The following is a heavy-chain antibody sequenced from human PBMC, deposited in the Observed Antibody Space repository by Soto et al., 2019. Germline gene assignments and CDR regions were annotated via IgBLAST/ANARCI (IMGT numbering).Heavy chain of an antibody. CDR3: AKDHRGWNYVWAQSYFDY. V-gene: IGHV3-23*01. Sequence: VQLLESGGGLVQPGGSLRLSCAASGFTFSSYAMSWVRQAPGKGLEWVSAISGSGGSTYYADSVKGRFTISRDNSKNTLYLQMNSLRAEDTAVYYCAKDHRGWNYVWAQSYFDYWGQGTLVTVSS. CDR2: ISGSGGST. J-gene: IGHJ4*02. CDR1: GFTFSSYA. D-gene: IGHD1-7*01.